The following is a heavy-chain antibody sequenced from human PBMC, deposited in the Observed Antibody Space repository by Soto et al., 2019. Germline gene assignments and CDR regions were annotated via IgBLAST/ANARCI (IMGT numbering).Heavy chain of an antibody. V-gene: IGHV4-59*08. CDR1: GGSISSYY. D-gene: IGHD4-17*01. Sequence: QVQLQESGPGLVKPSETLSLTCTVSGGSISSYYWSWIRQPPGKGLEWIGYIYYSGSTNYNPSLKTRLTISVDTSQNQFPLKLSSVTAADTAVYYCASRYGATLDYWGQATLVTVSS. J-gene: IGHJ4*02. CDR2: IYYSGST. CDR3: ASRYGATLDY.